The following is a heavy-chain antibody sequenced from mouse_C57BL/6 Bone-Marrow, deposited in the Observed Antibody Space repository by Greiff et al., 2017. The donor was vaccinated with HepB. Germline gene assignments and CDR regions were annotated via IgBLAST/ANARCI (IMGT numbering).Heavy chain of an antibody. J-gene: IGHJ4*01. CDR1: GFTFSDAW. V-gene: IGHV6-6*01. Sequence: EVQGVESGGGLVQPGGSMKLSCAASGFTFSDAWMDWVRQSPEKGLEWVAEIRNKANNHATYYAESVKGRFTISRDDSKSSVYLQMNSLRAEDTGIYYCTRSDGARAMDYWGQGTSVTVSS. CDR3: TRSDGARAMDY. CDR2: IRNKANNHAT. D-gene: IGHD2-3*01.